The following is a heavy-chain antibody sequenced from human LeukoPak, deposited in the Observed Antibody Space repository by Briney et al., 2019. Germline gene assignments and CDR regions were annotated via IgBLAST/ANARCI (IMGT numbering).Heavy chain of an antibody. V-gene: IGHV3-23*01. CDR1: GFTFSSYA. Sequence: GGSLRLSCAASGFTFSSYAMTWVRQAPGKGLEWVSAISGDGGSTYYADSAKGRFTISRDNSKNTLYLQMNSLRAEDTAVYYCARGGVMVRGVTSFGFDYWGQGTLVTVSS. CDR2: ISGDGGST. D-gene: IGHD3-10*01. J-gene: IGHJ4*02. CDR3: ARGGVMVRGVTSFGFDY.